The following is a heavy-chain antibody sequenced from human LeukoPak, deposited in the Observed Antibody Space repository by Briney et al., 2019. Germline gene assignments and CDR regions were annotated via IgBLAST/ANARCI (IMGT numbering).Heavy chain of an antibody. CDR2: ISGSGSPI. J-gene: IGHJ4*02. Sequence: GGSLRLSCAASGFIFSDYYMSWIRQAPGKGLEWVSYISGSGSPIYYADSVSGRFTISRDNAKNSLYLQMNSLRAEDTAVYFCARGFRPVAMRNYFDYWGQGTLVTVSS. V-gene: IGHV3-11*01. CDR3: ARGFRPVAMRNYFDY. CDR1: GFIFSDYY. D-gene: IGHD2-2*01.